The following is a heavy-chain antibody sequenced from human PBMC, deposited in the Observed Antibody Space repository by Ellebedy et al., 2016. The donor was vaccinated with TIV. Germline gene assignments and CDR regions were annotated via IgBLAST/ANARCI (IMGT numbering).Heavy chain of an antibody. CDR3: ARLRSPMIRGVIVWYFDL. CDR2: ISHSASTM. Sequence: GESLKISCAASAFTFSDYYMSWIRQAPGKGLEWVSYISHSASTMFYADSVKGRFPISRDNAKNSLYLQMNSLSADDTAVYYCARLRSPMIRGVIVWYFDLWGRGTLVTVSS. D-gene: IGHD3-10*01. J-gene: IGHJ2*01. V-gene: IGHV3-11*04. CDR1: AFTFSDYY.